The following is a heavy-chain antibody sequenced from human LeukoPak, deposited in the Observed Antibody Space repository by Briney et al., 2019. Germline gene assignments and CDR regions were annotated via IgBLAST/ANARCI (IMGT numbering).Heavy chain of an antibody. V-gene: IGHV3-48*01. CDR3: ARAEWELLYYFDY. CDR1: GFTFSSYS. CDR2: ISSSSSTI. D-gene: IGHD1-26*01. J-gene: IGHJ4*02. Sequence: GGSLRLSCAASGFTFSSYSMNWVRQAPGKGLEWVSYISSSSSTIYYADSVKGRFTITRDNAKNSLYLQMNSLRAEDTAVYYCARAEWELLYYFDYWGQGTLVTVSS.